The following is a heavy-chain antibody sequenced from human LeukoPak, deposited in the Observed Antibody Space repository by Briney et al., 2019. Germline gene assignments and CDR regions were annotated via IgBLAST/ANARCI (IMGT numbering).Heavy chain of an antibody. CDR3: ARTSSSWGNWFDP. CDR2: MNPNSGNT. D-gene: IGHD6-13*01. V-gene: IGHV1-8*01. J-gene: IGHJ5*02. CDR1: GYTFTNRD. Sequence: ASVKVSCKASGYTFTNRDINWVRQASGQGLEWMGLMNPNSGNTAYAQKFQGRVTMTRSTSISTAYMELSSLTSEDTAVYYCARTSSSWGNWFDPWGQGTLVTVSS.